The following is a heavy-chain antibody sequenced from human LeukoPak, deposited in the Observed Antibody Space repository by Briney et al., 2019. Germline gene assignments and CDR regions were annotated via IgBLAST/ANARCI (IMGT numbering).Heavy chain of an antibody. D-gene: IGHD4-17*01. V-gene: IGHV3-30*18. J-gene: IGHJ4*02. Sequence: GGSLRLSCAASGFTFSSYCMHWVRQAPGKGLEWVAVISYDGSNKYYADSAKDRFTISRDNSKNTLYLQMNSLRAEDTAVYYCAKDRSEYGDSYYFDYWGQGTLVTVSS. CDR1: GFTFSSYC. CDR2: ISYDGSNK. CDR3: AKDRSEYGDSYYFDY.